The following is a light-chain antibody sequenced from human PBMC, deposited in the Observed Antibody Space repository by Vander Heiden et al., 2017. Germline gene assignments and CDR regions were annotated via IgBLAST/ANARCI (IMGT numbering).Light chain of an antibody. J-gene: IGLJ3*02. CDR2: DVS. Sequence: QSALTQPASVSGSPGQSITISCTGTSSDVGGYDYDSWYQQRPGKAPELMIYDVSNRPSGVSNRFSASKSGNTASLTISGLQAEDEADYYCSSYTSSTSWVFGGGTKLTVL. CDR1: SSDVGGYDY. CDR3: SSYTSSTSWV. V-gene: IGLV2-14*03.